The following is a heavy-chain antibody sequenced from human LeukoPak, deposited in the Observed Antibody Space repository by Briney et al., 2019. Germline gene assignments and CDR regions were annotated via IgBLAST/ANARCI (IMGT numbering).Heavy chain of an antibody. J-gene: IGHJ6*02. CDR2: INTGNGNT. CDR3: ARDPALYCSSTSCYYGMDV. Sequence: ASVKVSCKASGGTFSGYAISWVRQAPGQRLEWMGWINTGNGNTKYSQKFQGRVTITRDTSASTAYMELSSLRSEDTAVYYCARDPALYCSSTSCYYGMDVWGQGTTVTVSS. CDR1: GGTFSGYA. D-gene: IGHD2-2*01. V-gene: IGHV1-3*04.